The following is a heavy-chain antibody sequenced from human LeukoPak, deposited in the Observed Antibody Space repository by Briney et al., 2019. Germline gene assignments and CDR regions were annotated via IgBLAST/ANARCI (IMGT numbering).Heavy chain of an antibody. CDR1: GYTFTSYG. J-gene: IGHJ6*02. V-gene: IGHV1-18*01. CDR3: ARDITPSALGYCSGGSCYRPGHGMDV. CDR2: ISAYNGNT. Sequence: ASVKVSCKASGYTFTSYGISWVRQAPGQGLEWMGWISAYNGNTNYAQKLQGRVTMTTDTSTSTAYMELRSLRSDDTAVYYCARDITPSALGYCSGGSCYRPGHGMDVWGQGTTVTVSS. D-gene: IGHD2-15*01.